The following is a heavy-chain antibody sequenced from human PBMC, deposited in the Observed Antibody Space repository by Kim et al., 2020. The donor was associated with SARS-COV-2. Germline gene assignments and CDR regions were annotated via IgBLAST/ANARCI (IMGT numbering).Heavy chain of an antibody. CDR3: ASLILLWFGELRWFDP. CDR2: IYYSGST. CDR1: GGSISSSSYY. D-gene: IGHD3-10*01. Sequence: SETLSLTCTVSGGSISSSSYYWGWIRQPPGKGLEWIGSIYYSGSTYYNPSLKSRVTISVDTFKNHLYLKLSSVTAADTAVCACASLILLWFGELRWFDP. V-gene: IGHV4-39*02. J-gene: IGHJ5*02.